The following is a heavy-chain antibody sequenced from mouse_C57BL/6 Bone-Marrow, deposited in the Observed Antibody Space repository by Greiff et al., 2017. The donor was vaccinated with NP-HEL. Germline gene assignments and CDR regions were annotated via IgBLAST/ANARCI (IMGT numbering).Heavy chain of an antibody. CDR3: ARDRDY. V-gene: IGHV5-4*01. J-gene: IGHJ2*01. CDR2: ISDGGSYT. Sequence: EVQLVESGGGLVKPGGSLKLSCAASGFTFSSYAMSWVRQTPEKRLEWVATISDGGSYTYYPDNVQGRFTISRDNAKNNLYLQMRHLKSEDTAKYYGARDRDYWGQGTTLTGSS. CDR1: GFTFSSYA.